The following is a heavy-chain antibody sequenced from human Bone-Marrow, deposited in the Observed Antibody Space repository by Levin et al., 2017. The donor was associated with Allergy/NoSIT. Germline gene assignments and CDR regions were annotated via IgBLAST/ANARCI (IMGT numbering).Heavy chain of an antibody. CDR3: ARARRATTGIDY. D-gene: IGHD3-9*01. V-gene: IGHV4-31*03. J-gene: IGHJ4*02. Sequence: SETLSLTCTVSGGSINRGGYYWSWVRQHPGTGLEWIGYIYYSGSTYYNPSLESRVSILIDTSKNEFSLKLNSVTAADTAVYYCARARRATTGIDYWGQGTMVIVSS. CDR2: IYYSGST. CDR1: GGSINRGGYY.